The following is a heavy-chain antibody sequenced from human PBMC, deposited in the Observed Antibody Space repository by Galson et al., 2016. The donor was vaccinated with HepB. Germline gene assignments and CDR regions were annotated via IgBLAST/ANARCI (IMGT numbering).Heavy chain of an antibody. CDR3: ARQRGGDFWSGFVAYNWFDP. J-gene: IGHJ5*02. CDR2: INPSGGST. D-gene: IGHD3-3*01. V-gene: IGHV1-46*01. Sequence: SVKVSCKASGYAFTSHYMHWVRQAPGQGLEWMGIINPSGGSTSYAQKFRGRVTMTRDTSTSTVYMELSSLRSEDTAVYYCARQRGGDFWSGFVAYNWFDPWGQGTLVTVSS. CDR1: GYAFTSHY.